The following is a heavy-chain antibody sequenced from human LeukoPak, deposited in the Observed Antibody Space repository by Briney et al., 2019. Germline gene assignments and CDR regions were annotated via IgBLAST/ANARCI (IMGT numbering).Heavy chain of an antibody. V-gene: IGHV4-34*01. J-gene: IGHJ3*02. Sequence: SETLSLTCAVYGGSFSGYYWSWIRQPPGKGLEWIGEINHSGGTNYNPSLKSRVTISVDTSKNQFSLKLSSVTAANTAVYYCARRSANGGAFDIWGQGTMVTVSS. CDR3: ARRSANGGAFDI. CDR2: INHSGGT. CDR1: GGSFSGYY.